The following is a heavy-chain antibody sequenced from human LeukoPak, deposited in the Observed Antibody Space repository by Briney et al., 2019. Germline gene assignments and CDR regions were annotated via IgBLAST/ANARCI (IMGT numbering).Heavy chain of an antibody. CDR1: GFTFSSYS. CDR2: ISSSSSYI. D-gene: IGHD1-14*01. Sequence: KPGGSLRLSCAASGFTFSSYSMNWVRQAPGKGLDWVSSISSSSSYIYYADSVKGRFPVSNGNAMKSLYLQMNSQRAEEPPADYCAGLTVIEAGAVRYWGQGTLVNGSS. J-gene: IGHJ4*02. CDR3: AGLTVIEAGAVRY. V-gene: IGHV3-21*01.